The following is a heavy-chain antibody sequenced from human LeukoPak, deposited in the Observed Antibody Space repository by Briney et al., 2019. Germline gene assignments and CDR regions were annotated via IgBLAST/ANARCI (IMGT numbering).Heavy chain of an antibody. V-gene: IGHV3-7*01. D-gene: IGHD3/OR15-3a*01. Sequence: GGSLRLSYAASGFPISNYWMRWVRQARGKGVEWVANIGKDGSVNKYVDSVKGRFTVSRDNAKNSLYLHMNILRADDTAVYYCARDLDYYATDQWGQGTLVTVSS. CDR1: GFPISNYW. CDR3: ARDLDYYATDQ. J-gene: IGHJ5*02. CDR2: IGKDGSVN.